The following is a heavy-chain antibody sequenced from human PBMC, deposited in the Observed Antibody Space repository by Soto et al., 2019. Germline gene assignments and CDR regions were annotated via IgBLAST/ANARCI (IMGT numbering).Heavy chain of an antibody. Sequence: GGSLRLSCTASGFTFGDYAMSWFRQAPGKGLEWVGFIRSKAYGGTTEYAASVKGRFTISRDDSKSIAYLQMNSLKTEDTAVYYCTRGDGSSSWYRSXFDYWGQGTLVTVSS. CDR2: IRSKAYGGTT. V-gene: IGHV3-49*03. D-gene: IGHD6-13*01. CDR1: GFTFGDYA. CDR3: TRGDGSSSWYRSXFDY. J-gene: IGHJ4*02.